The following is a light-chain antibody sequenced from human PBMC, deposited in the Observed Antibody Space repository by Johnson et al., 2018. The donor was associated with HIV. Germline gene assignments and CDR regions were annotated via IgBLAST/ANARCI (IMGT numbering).Light chain of an antibody. CDR3: GTWDTSLSAPYV. J-gene: IGLJ1*01. CDR2: ENN. CDR1: SSNIGNNY. V-gene: IGLV1-51*02. Sequence: QSVLTQPPSVSAAPGQKVTISCSGSSSNIGNNYVSWYQQLPGTAPKLLICENNKRPSGIPDRFSGSKSGTSATLGITGLQTGDEADYYCGTWDTSLSAPYVIGTGHKVSVL.